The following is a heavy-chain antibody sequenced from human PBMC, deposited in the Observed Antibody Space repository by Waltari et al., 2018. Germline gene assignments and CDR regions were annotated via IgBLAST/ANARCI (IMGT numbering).Heavy chain of an antibody. CDR3: AREKFVVPANSWFDP. CDR1: GFTFSSSW. D-gene: IGHD2-2*01. CDR2: IKPDGIET. Sequence: EVQLVESGGGLVQPGRSLRPSCAASGFTFSSSWMTWVRQAPGKWLEWVANIKPDGIETNYVDSVEGRFTISRDNAKNSLHLQMDSLRAEDSAVYYCAREKFVVPANSWFDPWGQGTLVTVSS. J-gene: IGHJ5*02. V-gene: IGHV3-7*01.